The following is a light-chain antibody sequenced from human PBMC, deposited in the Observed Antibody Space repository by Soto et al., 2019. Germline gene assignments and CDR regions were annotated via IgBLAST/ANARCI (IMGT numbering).Light chain of an antibody. CDR3: SSYASSNTQV. Sequence: QSALTQPASVSGSPGQSITVSCIGTSSDIGGYNYVSWYQQHPGKAPKLMIHDVSNRPSGVSDRFAGSKSGNTASLTISGLQADDEAYYYFSSYASSNTQVFGGGTKLTVL. V-gene: IGLV2-14*01. CDR2: DVS. CDR1: SSDIGGYNY. J-gene: IGLJ2*01.